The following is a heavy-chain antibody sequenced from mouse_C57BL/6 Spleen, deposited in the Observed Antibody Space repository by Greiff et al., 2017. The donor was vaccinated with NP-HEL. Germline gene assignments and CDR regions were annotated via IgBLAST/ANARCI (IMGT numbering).Heavy chain of an antibody. CDR3: ARDGDGYYKDY. V-gene: IGHV1-52*01. CDR2: IDPSDSET. J-gene: IGHJ2*01. CDR1: GYTFTSYW. D-gene: IGHD2-3*01. Sequence: VQLQQPGAELVRPGSSVKLSCKASGYTFTSYWMHWVKQRPIQGLEWIGNIDPSDSETHYNQKFKDKATLTVDKSSSTAYMQLSSLTSEDSAVYYCARDGDGYYKDYWGQGTTLTVSS.